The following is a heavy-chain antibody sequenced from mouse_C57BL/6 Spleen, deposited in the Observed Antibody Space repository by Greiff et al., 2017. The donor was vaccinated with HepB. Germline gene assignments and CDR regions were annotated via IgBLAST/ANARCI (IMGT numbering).Heavy chain of an antibody. CDR3: ARYTPAHATMDY. V-gene: IGHV7-3*01. D-gene: IGHD3-2*02. CDR1: GFTFTDYY. CDR2: IRNKANGYTT. Sequence: EVQLVESGGGLVQPGGSLSLSCAASGFTFTDYYMSWVRQPPGKALEWLGFIRNKANGYTTEYSASVKGRFTISRDNSQSILYLQMNALRAEDSATYYCARYTPAHATMDYWGQGTSVTVSS. J-gene: IGHJ4*01.